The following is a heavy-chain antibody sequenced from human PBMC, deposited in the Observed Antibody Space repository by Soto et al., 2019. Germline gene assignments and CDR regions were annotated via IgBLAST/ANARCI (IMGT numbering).Heavy chain of an antibody. CDR3: ARMESFGSLNWFDP. Sequence: ASVKVSCKASGYTFTNNNVSWVRQATGQGLEWMGWMNPGSGDTGYAQKFQGRVTMTRDISIATAYMELNSLTSEDTAIYYCARMESFGSLNWFDPWGQGTLVTVSS. CDR2: MNPGSGDT. J-gene: IGHJ5*02. D-gene: IGHD5-18*01. V-gene: IGHV1-8*01. CDR1: GYTFTNNN.